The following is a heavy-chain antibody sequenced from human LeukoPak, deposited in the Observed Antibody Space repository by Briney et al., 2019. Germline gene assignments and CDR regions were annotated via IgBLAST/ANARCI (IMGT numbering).Heavy chain of an antibody. CDR1: GFNVSSNY. V-gene: IGHV3-66*01. J-gene: IGHJ3*02. D-gene: IGHD3-22*01. CDR3: ARDRVRREYSDSSGYRPDAFDI. Sequence: GGSLRFSCAASGFNVSSNYMSWVRQAPGKGLEWVSVIYSGGSTDYADSVKGRFTISRDNSKNTLYLQMNSLRAEDTAVYYCARDRVRREYSDSSGYRPDAFDIWGQGTMVTVSS. CDR2: IYSGGST.